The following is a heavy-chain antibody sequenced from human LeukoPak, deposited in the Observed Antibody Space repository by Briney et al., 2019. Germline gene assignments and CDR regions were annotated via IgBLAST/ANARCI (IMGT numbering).Heavy chain of an antibody. Sequence: GGSLRLSCAASGFTFSSYAMSWVRQAPGKELEWVSAISVSGGSTYYADSVKGRFTFSRDNSKNTLYLQMNTLRAEDTAIYYCARRGYTYGYDYWGQGTLVTVSS. D-gene: IGHD5-18*01. CDR3: ARRGYTYGYDY. CDR1: GFTFSSYA. CDR2: ISVSGGST. J-gene: IGHJ4*02. V-gene: IGHV3-23*01.